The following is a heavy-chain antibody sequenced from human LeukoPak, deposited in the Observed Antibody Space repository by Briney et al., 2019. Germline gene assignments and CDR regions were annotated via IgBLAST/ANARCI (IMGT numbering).Heavy chain of an antibody. V-gene: IGHV3-48*01. CDR3: ARDSSSRSHY. CDR1: GFTFSSYS. D-gene: IGHD6-13*01. J-gene: IGHJ4*02. Sequence: PGGSLRLSCAASGFTFSSYSMNWVRQAPGKGLEWVSYISSSSSTIYYADSVKGRFTISRDNAKNSLYLQMNSLRAEDTAVYYCARDSSSRSHYWGQGTLVTVSS. CDR2: ISSSSSTI.